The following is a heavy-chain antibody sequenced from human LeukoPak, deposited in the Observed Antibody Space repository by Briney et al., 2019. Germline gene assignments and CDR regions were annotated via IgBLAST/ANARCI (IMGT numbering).Heavy chain of an antibody. Sequence: GSLRLSCAASGFIFKDYWMIWVRQAPGKGPEWVALISYDGSNKYYADSVKGRFTISRDNSKNTLDLQMNSLRPEDTAVFYCARGGYYYDSSGGAFDIWGRGTVVTVSS. V-gene: IGHV3-30*03. CDR3: ARGGYYYDSSGGAFDI. CDR2: ISYDGSNK. J-gene: IGHJ3*02. CDR1: GFIFKDYW. D-gene: IGHD3-22*01.